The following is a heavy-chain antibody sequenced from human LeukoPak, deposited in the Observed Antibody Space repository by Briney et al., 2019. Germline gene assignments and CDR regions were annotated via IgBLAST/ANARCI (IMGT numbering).Heavy chain of an antibody. CDR2: IIPIFGTA. D-gene: IGHD6-19*01. V-gene: IGHV1-69*05. CDR3: ARLAVAGPRGFDY. CDR1: GYTFTNYG. J-gene: IGHJ4*02. Sequence: SVKVSCKASGYTFTNYGISWVRQAPGQGLEWMGGIIPIFGTANYAQKFQGRVTITTDESTSTAYMELSSLRSEDTAVYYCARLAVAGPRGFDYWGQGTLVTVSS.